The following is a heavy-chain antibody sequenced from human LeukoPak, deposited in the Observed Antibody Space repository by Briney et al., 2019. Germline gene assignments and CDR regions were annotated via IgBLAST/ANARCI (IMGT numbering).Heavy chain of an antibody. J-gene: IGHJ4*02. CDR1: GGSISSYY. CDR2: IYYSGST. V-gene: IGHV4-59*01. CDR3: ARGPITMVRGVIITPFDY. D-gene: IGHD3-10*01. Sequence: PSETLSLTCTVSGGSISSYYWRWIRQPPGKGLEWIGYIYYSGSTNYNPSVKSRVTISVDTSKNQFSLKLSSVTAADMAVYYCARGPITMVRGVIITPFDYWGQGTLVTVSS.